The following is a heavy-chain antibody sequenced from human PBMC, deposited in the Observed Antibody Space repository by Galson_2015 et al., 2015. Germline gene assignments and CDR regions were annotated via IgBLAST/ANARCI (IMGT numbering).Heavy chain of an antibody. Sequence: SLRLSCAASGFTFSSYSMNWVRQAPGKGLEWVSSISSSSSYIYYADSVKGRFTISRDNAKNSLYLQMNSLRAEDTAVYYCARDRPSKRMVYASFPSSGYGMDVWGQGTTVTVSS. V-gene: IGHV3-21*01. CDR2: ISSSSSYI. CDR1: GFTFSSYS. CDR3: ARDRPSKRMVYASFPSSGYGMDV. J-gene: IGHJ6*02. D-gene: IGHD2-8*01.